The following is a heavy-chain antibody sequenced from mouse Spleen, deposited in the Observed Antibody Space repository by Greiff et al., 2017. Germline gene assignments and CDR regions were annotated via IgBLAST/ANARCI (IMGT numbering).Heavy chain of an antibody. D-gene: IGHD2-2*01. J-gene: IGHJ3*01. CDR2: IWSGGST. CDR1: GFSLTSYG. V-gene: IGHV2-2*01. Sequence: VHLVESGPGLVQPSQSLSITCTVSGFSLTSYGVHWVRQSPGKGLEWLGVIWSGGSTDYNAAFISRLSISKDNSKSQVFFKMNSLQADDTAIYYCASPIYYGSFAYWGQGTLVTVSA. CDR3: ASPIYYGSFAY.